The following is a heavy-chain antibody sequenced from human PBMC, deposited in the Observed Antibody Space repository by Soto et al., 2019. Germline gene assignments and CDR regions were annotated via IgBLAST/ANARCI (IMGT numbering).Heavy chain of an antibody. V-gene: IGHV3-11*06. CDR1: GFTFSDYY. J-gene: IGHJ4*02. CDR2: SSNSGTFA. CDR3: ARSGDNFNVLDY. D-gene: IGHD1-1*01. Sequence: KAGGSLRLSCAASGFTFSDYYMSWVRQAPGRGLEWISYSSNSGTFARYATSVKGRFSISRDNANNPLYLEMNSLRVEDTAVYYCARSGDNFNVLDYWGQGTPVTVSS.